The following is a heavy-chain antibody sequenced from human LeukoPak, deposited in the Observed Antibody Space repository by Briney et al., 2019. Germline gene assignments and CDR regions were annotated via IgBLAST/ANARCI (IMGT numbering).Heavy chain of an antibody. CDR3: ARARVVGATVYYYGMDV. J-gene: IGHJ6*02. Sequence: GGSLRLSCAASGFTFSSYGMHWVRQAPGKGLEWVAFIRYDGSNKYYADSVKGQFTISRDNSKNTLYLQMNSLRAEDTAVYYCARARVVGATVYYYGMDVWGQGTTVTVSS. V-gene: IGHV3-30*02. D-gene: IGHD1-26*01. CDR2: IRYDGSNK. CDR1: GFTFSSYG.